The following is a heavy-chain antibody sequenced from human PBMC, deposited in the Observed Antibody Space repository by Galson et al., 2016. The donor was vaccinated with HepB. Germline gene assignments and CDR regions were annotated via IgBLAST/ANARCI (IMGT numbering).Heavy chain of an antibody. CDR2: VTKSSSAM. CDR1: GFAFSDYF. J-gene: IGHJ6*02. CDR3: ARLSDSLEVFGLDV. Sequence: SLRLSCAASGFAFSDYFVSWIRQAPGKGLEWVAYVTKSSSAMYYADSVKGRFTVSRDHAKNSLYLQMNRLRAEDAAVYYCARLSDSLEVFGLDVWGQGTTITVSS. V-gene: IGHV3-11*01. D-gene: IGHD3-10*01.